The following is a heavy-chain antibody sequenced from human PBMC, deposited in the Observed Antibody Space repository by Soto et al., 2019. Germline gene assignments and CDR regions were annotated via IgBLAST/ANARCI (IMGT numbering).Heavy chain of an antibody. CDR2: IYPGDSDT. CDR1: GYSFTSYW. V-gene: IGHV5-51*01. Sequence: GESLKISCKGSGYSFTSYWIGWVRQMPGKGLEWMGIIYPGDSDTRYSPSFQGQVTISADKSISTAYLQWSSLKASDTAMYYCARHGLYYDFWSGSRNWLDPWGQGTLVTFSS. CDR3: ARHGLYYDFWSGSRNWLDP. D-gene: IGHD3-3*01. J-gene: IGHJ5*02.